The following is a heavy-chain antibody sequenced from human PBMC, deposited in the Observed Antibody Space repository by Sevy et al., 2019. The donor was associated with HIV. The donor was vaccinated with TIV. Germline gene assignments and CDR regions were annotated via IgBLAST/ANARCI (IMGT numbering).Heavy chain of an antibody. Sequence: GGSLRLSCAASGFTFTPYWLTGSRRPPGRGRKGWANKDQDGGRINYVSFVKGRSIISRDKAKKSLYVQMNSLRAEDTAVYYCARVGIFEKSESQYRFMDYWGQGTLVTVSS. CDR3: ARVGIFEKSESQYRFMDY. CDR1: GFTFTPYW. D-gene: IGHD6-6*01. V-gene: IGHV3-7*01. CDR2: KDQDGGRI. J-gene: IGHJ4*02.